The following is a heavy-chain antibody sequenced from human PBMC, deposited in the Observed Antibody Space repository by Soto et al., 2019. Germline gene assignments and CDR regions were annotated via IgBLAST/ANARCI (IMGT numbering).Heavy chain of an antibody. CDR2: INHSGST. V-gene: IGHV4-34*01. Sequence: QVQLQQWGAGLLKPSETLSLTCAVYGGSFSGYYWSWIRQPPGKGLEWIGEINHSGSTNYNPSLKSRVTISVATSKNQFSLKLSSVTAADTAVYYCAGWLLHPYYWYGMDVWGQGTTVTVSS. CDR1: GGSFSGYY. CDR3: AGWLLHPYYWYGMDV. D-gene: IGHD3-3*01. J-gene: IGHJ6*02.